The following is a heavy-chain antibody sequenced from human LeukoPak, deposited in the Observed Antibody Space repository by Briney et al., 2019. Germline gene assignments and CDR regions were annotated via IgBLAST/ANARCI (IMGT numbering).Heavy chain of an antibody. D-gene: IGHD6-13*01. V-gene: IGHV2-70*11. CDR1: GFSLSTSGMC. Sequence: SGPALVKPTQTLTLTCTFSGFSLSTSGMCVSWIRQPPGKALEWLARIDWDDDKYYSTSLKTRLTISKDTSKNQVVLTMTNMDPVDTATYYCARIHSSSWFFDYWGQGTLVTVSS. CDR2: IDWDDDK. J-gene: IGHJ4*02. CDR3: ARIHSSSWFFDY.